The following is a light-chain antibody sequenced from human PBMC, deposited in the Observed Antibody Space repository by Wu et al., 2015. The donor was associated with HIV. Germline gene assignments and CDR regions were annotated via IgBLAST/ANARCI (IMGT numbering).Light chain of an antibody. CDR3: QQRSNWPLPLT. Sequence: EIVLTQSPGTLSLSPGERATLSCRASQSVSSYLAWYQQKPGQAPRLLIYDASNRATGIPARFSGSGSGTDFTLTISSLEPEDFAIYYCQQRSNWPLPLTFGGGTKVKIK. CDR1: QSVSSY. J-gene: IGKJ4*01. CDR2: DAS. V-gene: IGKV3-11*01.